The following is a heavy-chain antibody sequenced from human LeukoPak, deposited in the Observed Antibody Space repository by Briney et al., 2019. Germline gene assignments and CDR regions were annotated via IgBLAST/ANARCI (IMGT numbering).Heavy chain of an antibody. V-gene: IGHV3-23*01. CDR3: AKIPSSGWYGGGIFDY. J-gene: IGHJ4*02. CDR2: ISGSGGST. D-gene: IGHD6-19*01. CDR1: GFTFSSYA. Sequence: GGSLRLSCAASGFTFSSYAMSWVRQAPGKGLEWVSAISGSGGSTYYADSVKGRFTISRDNSKNTLYLQMNSLRAEDTAVYYCAKIPSSGWYGGGIFDYWGQGTLVTVSS.